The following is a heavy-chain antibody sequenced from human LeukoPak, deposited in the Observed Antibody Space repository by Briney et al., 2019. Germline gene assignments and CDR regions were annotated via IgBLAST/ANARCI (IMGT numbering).Heavy chain of an antibody. V-gene: IGHV4-39*01. D-gene: IGHD5-24*01. Sequence: PSETLSLTCTVSAGSISSSSYYWGWIRQPPGKGLEWIGSIYYSGSTYYNPSLKSRVTISVDTSKNQFSLKLSSVTAADTAVYYCARWLQLTHYFDYWGQGTLVTVSS. J-gene: IGHJ4*02. CDR2: IYYSGST. CDR1: AGSISSSSYY. CDR3: ARWLQLTHYFDY.